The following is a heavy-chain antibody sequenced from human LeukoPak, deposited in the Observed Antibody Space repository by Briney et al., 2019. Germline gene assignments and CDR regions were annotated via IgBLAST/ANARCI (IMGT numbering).Heavy chain of an antibody. CDR3: ARVGSVGYYDFWSGYYPFDY. J-gene: IGHJ4*02. CDR1: GGSISSYY. D-gene: IGHD3-3*01. V-gene: IGHV4-59*01. Sequence: PSETLSLTCTVSGGSISSYYWSWIRQPPGKGLEWIGYIYYSGSTNYNPSLKSRVTISVDTSKNQFPLKLSSVTAADTAVYYCARVGSVGYYDFWSGYYPFDYWGQGTLVTISS. CDR2: IYYSGST.